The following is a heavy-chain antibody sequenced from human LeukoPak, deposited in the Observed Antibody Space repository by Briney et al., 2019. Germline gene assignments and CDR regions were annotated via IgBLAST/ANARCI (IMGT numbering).Heavy chain of an antibody. CDR2: ISSSGSTI. Sequence: GGSLRLSCAASGFTFSSYEINWVRQAPGKGLEWVSYISSSGSTIKYADSVKGRFTISRGNAKNSLYLQMNSLRAEDTAVYYCAKDGGNYYDTAGNHLMRSYMDVWGKGTTVTVSS. CDR1: GFTFSSYE. D-gene: IGHD3-22*01. J-gene: IGHJ6*04. V-gene: IGHV3-48*03. CDR3: AKDGGNYYDTAGNHLMRSYMDV.